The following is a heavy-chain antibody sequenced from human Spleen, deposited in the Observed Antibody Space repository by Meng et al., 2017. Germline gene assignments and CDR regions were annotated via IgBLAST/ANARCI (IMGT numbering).Heavy chain of an antibody. CDR3: ARVRGLEWLRPYYYYYGMDV. J-gene: IGHJ6*02. D-gene: IGHD3-3*01. CDR2: IKQDGSEK. CDR1: GFTFSSYW. V-gene: IGHV3-7*01. Sequence: GGSLRLSCAASGFTFSSYWMSWVRQAPGKGLEWVANIKQDGSEKYYVDSVEGRFTISRDNAKNSLYLQMNSLRAEDTAVYYCARVRGLEWLRPYYYYYGMDVWGQGTTVTVSS.